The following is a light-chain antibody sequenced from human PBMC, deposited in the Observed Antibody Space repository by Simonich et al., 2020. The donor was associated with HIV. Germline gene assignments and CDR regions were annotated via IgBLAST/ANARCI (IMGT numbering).Light chain of an antibody. CDR3: QQSYNTPLT. V-gene: IGKV1-39*01. CDR2: TAS. Sequence: DIQMTQSPSSLPASVGDRVTITCRASQSIRSYLNWYQQKPGKAPKLLTYTASSLQSGVPSRFSGSGSGTDFTLTISSLQPEDFATYYCQQSYNTPLTFGGGTKVEIK. CDR1: QSIRSY. J-gene: IGKJ4*01.